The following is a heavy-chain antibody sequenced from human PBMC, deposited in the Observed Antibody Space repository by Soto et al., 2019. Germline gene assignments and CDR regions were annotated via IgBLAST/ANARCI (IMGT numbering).Heavy chain of an antibody. V-gene: IGHV3-74*01. CDR3: ARDGALYDSSGYYSYYFDY. J-gene: IGHJ4*02. CDR2: INSDGSST. CDR1: GFTFSSYW. Sequence: GGSLRLSCAASGFTFSSYWMHWVRQAPGKGLVWVSRINSDGSSTSYADSVKGRFTISRDNAKNTLYLQMNSLRAEDTAVYYCARDGALYDSSGYYSYYFDYWGQGTLVTVSS. D-gene: IGHD3-22*01.